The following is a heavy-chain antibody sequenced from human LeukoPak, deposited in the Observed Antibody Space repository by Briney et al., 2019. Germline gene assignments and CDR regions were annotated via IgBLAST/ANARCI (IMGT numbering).Heavy chain of an antibody. CDR2: INLNSGGT. V-gene: IGHV1-2*02. J-gene: IGHJ4*02. Sequence: ASVKVSCRPSGYTFTGYYMHWMRQAPGQGLEWVGWINLNSGGTNYAQKFQGRVTMTRDTSISTAYMELSRLRYDDTAVYYCASWAGGNEPVASFDYWGQGTLVTVSS. D-gene: IGHD1-14*01. CDR1: GYTFTGYY. CDR3: ASWAGGNEPVASFDY.